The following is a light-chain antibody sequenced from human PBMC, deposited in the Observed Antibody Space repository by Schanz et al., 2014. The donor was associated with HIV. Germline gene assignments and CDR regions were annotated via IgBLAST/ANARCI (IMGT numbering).Light chain of an antibody. CDR1: SSDVGAYKY. Sequence: QSALTQPASVSGSPGQSITISCTGTSSDVGAYKYVSWYQQHPGKAPKLMIYDVNNRPSGVPDRFSGSKSGNTASLTISGLQAEDEANYYCQSYDNSLSVPWVFGGGTKVTVL. J-gene: IGLJ3*02. CDR2: DVN. V-gene: IGLV2-14*03. CDR3: QSYDNSLSVPWV.